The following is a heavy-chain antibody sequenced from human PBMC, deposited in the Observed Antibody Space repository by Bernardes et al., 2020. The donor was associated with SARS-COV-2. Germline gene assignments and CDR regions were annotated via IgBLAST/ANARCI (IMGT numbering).Heavy chain of an antibody. D-gene: IGHD3-16*01. V-gene: IGHV1-2*04. J-gene: IGHJ5*02. CDR1: GYTFTGYY. CDR2: INPNSGGT. Sequence: ASVKASCKASGYTFTGYYMDWVRQAPGQGLEWMGWINPNSGGTNYAQKFQDWVTMTRDTSISTAYMELSRLRSDDTAVYYCARGGDFRYNWFDPWGQGTLVTVSS. CDR3: ARGGDFRYNWFDP.